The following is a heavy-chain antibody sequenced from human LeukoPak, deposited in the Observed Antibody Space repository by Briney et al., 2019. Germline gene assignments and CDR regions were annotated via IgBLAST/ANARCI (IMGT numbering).Heavy chain of an antibody. CDR3: VGPYSSGPPFDY. CDR1: GFTFSSYA. CDR2: IKQDGSEK. Sequence: PGGSLRLSCAASGFTFSSYAMSWVRQAPGKGLEWVANIKQDGSEKYYVDSLEGRFTISRDNAKNSLSLQMNSLRVEDTAIYYCVGPYSSGPPFDYWGQGTLVTVSS. V-gene: IGHV3-7*01. J-gene: IGHJ4*02. D-gene: IGHD6-19*01.